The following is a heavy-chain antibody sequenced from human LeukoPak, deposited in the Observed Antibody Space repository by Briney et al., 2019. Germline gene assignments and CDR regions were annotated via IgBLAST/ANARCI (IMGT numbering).Heavy chain of an antibody. J-gene: IGHJ6*03. D-gene: IGHD2-2*01. V-gene: IGHV4-61*02. Sequence: SETLSLTCTVSGGSISSGSYYWSWIRQPAGKGLEWIGRIYTSGSTNYNPSLKSRVTISVDTSKNQFSLKLSSVTAADTAVYYCARVIVVVPAARASPGVYYMDVWGKGTTVTVSS. CDR3: ARVIVVVPAARASPGVYYMDV. CDR2: IYTSGST. CDR1: GGSISSGSYY.